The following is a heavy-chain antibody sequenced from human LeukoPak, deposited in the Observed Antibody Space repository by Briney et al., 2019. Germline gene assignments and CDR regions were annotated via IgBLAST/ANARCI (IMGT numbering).Heavy chain of an antibody. CDR3: AKVTGGDMITYGGVDY. J-gene: IGHJ4*02. CDR2: ITTGDGNT. V-gene: IGHV3-23*01. D-gene: IGHD3-16*01. CDR1: GFTFSSYT. Sequence: GGSLRLSCTASGFTFSSYTMTWVRQAPGKGLKWVSTITTGDGNTYYADSVKGRFTVSRDDSKNTLYLQMNSLRAEDTAVYYCAKVTGGDMITYGGVDYWGQGTLVTVSS.